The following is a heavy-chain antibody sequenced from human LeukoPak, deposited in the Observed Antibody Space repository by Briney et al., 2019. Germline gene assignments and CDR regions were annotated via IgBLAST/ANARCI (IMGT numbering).Heavy chain of an antibody. CDR3: AKDPVVPAAFYYYYGMDV. CDR2: LSGSGGST. V-gene: IGHV3-23*01. J-gene: IGHJ6*02. CDR1: GFTFSSYA. Sequence: GGSLRLSCAASGFTFSSYAMSWVRQAQGKGLEWVSALSGSGGSTYYADSVKGRFTISRDNSKNTLYLQMNSLRAEDTAVYYCAKDPVVPAAFYYYYGMDVWGQGTTVTVSS. D-gene: IGHD2-2*01.